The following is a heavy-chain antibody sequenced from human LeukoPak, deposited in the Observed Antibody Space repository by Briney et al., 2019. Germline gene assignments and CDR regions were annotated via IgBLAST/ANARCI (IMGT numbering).Heavy chain of an antibody. V-gene: IGHV4-59*01. D-gene: IGHD5-12*01. CDR1: GGSISSYY. J-gene: IGHJ4*02. Sequence: RSSETLSLTCTVSGGSISSYYWSWLRQPPGKALEWIGYIYYSGSTNYNPSINSRVTRSVDTSKNQFSLKLSSVTAADTAVYYCAKSPAEGMVATHFDYGGQGTLVTVSS. CDR3: AKSPAEGMVATHFDY. CDR2: IYYSGST.